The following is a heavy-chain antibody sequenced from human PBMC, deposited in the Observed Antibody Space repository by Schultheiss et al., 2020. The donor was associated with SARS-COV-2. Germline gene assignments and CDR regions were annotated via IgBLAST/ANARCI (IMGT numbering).Heavy chain of an antibody. J-gene: IGHJ6*02. D-gene: IGHD3-22*01. CDR1: GGSISSGGYS. V-gene: IGHV4-30-4*07. Sequence: LRLSCTVSGGSISSGGYSWSWIRQPPGKGLEWIGYIYYSGSTYYNPSLKSRVTISVDTSKNQFSLQLNSVTPEDTAVYYCARGGDDSSGYYYYGMDVWGQGTTVTVSS. CDR3: ARGGDDSSGYYYYGMDV. CDR2: IYYSGST.